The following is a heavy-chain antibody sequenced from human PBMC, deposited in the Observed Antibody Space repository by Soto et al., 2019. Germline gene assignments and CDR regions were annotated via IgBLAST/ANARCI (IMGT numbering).Heavy chain of an antibody. CDR2: ISWNSGSI. D-gene: IGHD3-10*01. CDR3: AKDAITMVRGVISYYGMDV. V-gene: IGHV3-9*01. Sequence: EVQLVESGGGLVQPGRSLRLSCAASGFTFDDYAMHWVRQAPGKGLEWVSGISWNSGSIGYADSVKGRFTISRDNAKNSLYLQMNSLRAEDTALYYCAKDAITMVRGVISYYGMDVWGQRTTVTVSS. CDR1: GFTFDDYA. J-gene: IGHJ6*02.